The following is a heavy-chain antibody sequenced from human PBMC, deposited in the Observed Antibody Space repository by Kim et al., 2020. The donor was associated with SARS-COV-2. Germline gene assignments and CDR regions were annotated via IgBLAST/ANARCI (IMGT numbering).Heavy chain of an antibody. Sequence: GGSLRLSCAASGFTFDDYAMHWVRQAPGKGLEWVSLISWDGGSTYYADSVKGRFTISRDNSKNSLYLQMNSLRAEDTALYYCAKAPTLDYGGNSLVDYWGQGTLVTVSS. D-gene: IGHD4-17*01. CDR3: AKAPTLDYGGNSLVDY. CDR2: ISWDGGST. CDR1: GFTFDDYA. V-gene: IGHV3-43D*03. J-gene: IGHJ4*02.